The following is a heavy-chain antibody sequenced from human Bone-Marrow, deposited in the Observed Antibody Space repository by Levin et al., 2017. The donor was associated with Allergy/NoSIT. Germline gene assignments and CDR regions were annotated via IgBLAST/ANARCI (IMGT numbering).Heavy chain of an antibody. V-gene: IGHV3-7*01. J-gene: IGHJ3*02. Sequence: GGSLRLSCAASGFTFSTYWMTWVRQAPGKGLEWVANIKEDGSEKYYVDSVKGRFTISKDNAKNSLYLQMNSLRVEDTAVYYCARGRDGLDIWGQGTMVTVSS. CDR2: IKEDGSEK. CDR1: GFTFSTYW. CDR3: ARGRDGLDI.